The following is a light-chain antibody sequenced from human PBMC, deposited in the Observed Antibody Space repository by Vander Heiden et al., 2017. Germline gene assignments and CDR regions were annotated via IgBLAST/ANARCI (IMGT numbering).Light chain of an antibody. V-gene: IGKV1-8*01. CDR3: QQYDSYPYT. Sequence: AIQMTQSPSSFSASTGDRVTITCRASQGISSYLAWYQQKPGKAPKLLIYAASTVQSGVPSRFSGSGSGTDFTLTISCLQSEDFATYYCQQYDSYPYTFGQGTKLEIK. CDR1: QGISSY. CDR2: AAS. J-gene: IGKJ2*01.